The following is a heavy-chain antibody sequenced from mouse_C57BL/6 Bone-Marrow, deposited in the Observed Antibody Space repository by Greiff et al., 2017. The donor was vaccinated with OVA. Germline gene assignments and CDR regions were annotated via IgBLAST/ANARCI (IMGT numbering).Heavy chain of an antibody. CDR3: ARDRHYYYGSSSYFDY. CDR1: GFTFSDYY. J-gene: IGHJ2*01. D-gene: IGHD1-1*01. CDR2: INYDGSST. Sequence: EVKLLESEGGLVQPGRSMKLSCTASGFTFSDYYMAWVRQVPEKGLEWVANINYDGSSTYYLDSLKSRFIISRDNAKNILYLQMSSLKSEDTATYYCARDRHYYYGSSSYFDYWGQGTTLTVSS. V-gene: IGHV5-16*01.